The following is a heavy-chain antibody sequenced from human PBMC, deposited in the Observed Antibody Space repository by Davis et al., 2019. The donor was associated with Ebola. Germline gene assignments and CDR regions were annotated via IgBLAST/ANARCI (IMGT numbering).Heavy chain of an antibody. J-gene: IGHJ4*02. CDR2: LSDSGYEL. D-gene: IGHD1-1*01. Sequence: GESLKISCAASGFTFNTIFMSFYRQASGKGLEWVSALSDSGYELRYADSVRGRFTISRDNSKNTVYLQMNSLRADDTAIYYCATYVQRGPDDWGRGTFVTVSS. V-gene: IGHV3-23*01. CDR3: ATYVQRGPDD. CDR1: GFTFNTIF.